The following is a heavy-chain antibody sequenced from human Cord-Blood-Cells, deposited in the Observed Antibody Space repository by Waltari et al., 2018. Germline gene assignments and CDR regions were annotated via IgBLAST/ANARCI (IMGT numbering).Heavy chain of an antibody. V-gene: IGHV3-30*18. J-gene: IGHJ4*02. CDR1: GFTFSSYG. CDR3: AKEGNGDYVDY. Sequence: QVQLVESGGGVVQPGRSLRLSCAASGFTFSSYGMHWVRQAPGKGREWVAVICDDGSNKYYADSVKGRFTISRDNSKNTLYLQMNSLRAEDTAMYYCAKEGNGDYVDYWGQGTLVTVSS. CDR2: ICDDGSNK. D-gene: IGHD1-1*01.